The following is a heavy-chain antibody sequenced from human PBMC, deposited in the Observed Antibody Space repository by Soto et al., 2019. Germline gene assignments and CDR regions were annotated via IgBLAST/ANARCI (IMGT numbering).Heavy chain of an antibody. V-gene: IGHV3-74*01. D-gene: IGHD6-25*01. Sequence: HPGGSLRLSCAASGFTFSSYWMHWVRQAPGKGLVWVSRISGDGRTTNYADSVKGRFTISRDNAKNTLNLQMNSLRAEDTALYYCARELASGYWGQATLVTVSS. CDR2: ISGDGRTT. CDR3: ARELASGY. CDR1: GFTFSSYW. J-gene: IGHJ4*02.